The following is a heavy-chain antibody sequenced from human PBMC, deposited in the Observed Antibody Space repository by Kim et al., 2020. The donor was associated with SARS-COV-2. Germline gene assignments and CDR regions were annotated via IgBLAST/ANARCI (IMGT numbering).Heavy chain of an antibody. Sequence: ADSVKGRFTISRDNAKNSLYLQMNSLRAEDTALYYCARGSSSWRGLTGLGYWGQGPWSPSPQ. J-gene: IGHJ4*02. V-gene: IGHV3-20*03. CDR3: ARGSSSWRGLTGLGY. D-gene: IGHD6-13*01.